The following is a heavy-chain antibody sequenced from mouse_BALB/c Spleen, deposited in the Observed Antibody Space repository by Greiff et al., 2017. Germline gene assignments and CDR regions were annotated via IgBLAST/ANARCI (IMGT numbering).Heavy chain of an antibody. CDR1: GFTFSSYT. CDR2: ISNGGGST. J-gene: IGHJ3*01. CDR3: ARHENYDDDWFAY. D-gene: IGHD2-4*01. V-gene: IGHV5-12-2*01. Sequence: EVKVVESGGGLVQPGGSLKLSCAASGFTFSSYTMSWVRQTPEKRLEWVAYISNGGGSTYYPDTVKGRFTISRDNAKNTLYLQMSSLKSEDTAMYYCARHENYDDDWFAYWGQGTLVTVSA.